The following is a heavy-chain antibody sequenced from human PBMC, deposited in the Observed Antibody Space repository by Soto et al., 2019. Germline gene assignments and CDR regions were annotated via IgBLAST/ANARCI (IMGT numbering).Heavy chain of an antibody. J-gene: IGHJ6*02. D-gene: IGHD6-19*01. CDR3: ARDQFGSGWSRYYYYGMDV. CDR1: GGTFSSYA. CDR2: IIPIFGTA. Sequence: SVKVSCKASGGTFSSYAISWVRQAPGQGLEWMGGIIPIFGTANYAQKFQGRVTITADESTSTAYMELSSLRSEDTAVYYCARDQFGSGWSRYYYYGMDVWGQGTTVTVSS. V-gene: IGHV1-69*13.